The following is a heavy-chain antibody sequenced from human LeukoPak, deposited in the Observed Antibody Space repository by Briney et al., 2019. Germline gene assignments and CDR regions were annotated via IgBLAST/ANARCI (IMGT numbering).Heavy chain of an antibody. V-gene: IGHV1-69*13. Sequence: ASVKVSCKASVGTFSSYTIGWVRQAPGQGREWMGGIIPIFGTANYAQKFQGRVTITADESTSTAYMELSSLRSEDTAVYYCARAFLTGDKGPGAFDIWGQGTMVTVSS. J-gene: IGHJ3*02. D-gene: IGHD7-27*01. CDR3: ARAFLTGDKGPGAFDI. CDR2: IIPIFGTA. CDR1: VGTFSSYT.